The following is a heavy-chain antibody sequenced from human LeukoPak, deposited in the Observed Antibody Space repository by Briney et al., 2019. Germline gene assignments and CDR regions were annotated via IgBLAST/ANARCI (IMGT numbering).Heavy chain of an antibody. V-gene: IGHV3-74*01. J-gene: IGHJ3*02. CDR1: GFTFRDYH. D-gene: IGHD1-26*01. CDR3: ARVEVVGATQGAYDAFDI. CDR2: INTDGSST. Sequence: GGSLRLSCAASGFTFRDYHMSWIRQAPGKGLVWVSRINTDGSSTTYADSVKGRFTISRDNAKNTLYLQMNSLRAEDTAVYYCARVEVVGATQGAYDAFDIWGQGTMVTVSS.